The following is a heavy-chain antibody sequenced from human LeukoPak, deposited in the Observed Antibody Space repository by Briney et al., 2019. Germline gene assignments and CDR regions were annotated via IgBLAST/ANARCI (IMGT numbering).Heavy chain of an antibody. V-gene: IGHV4-30-4*07. CDR2: FYYSGST. J-gene: IGHJ5*02. Sequence: SETLSLTCAVSGGSISRGGYSWRWLRQPPGKGLEWIGYFYYSGSTYYNPSLKSRATISVDTSKNQLSLKLSSVTAADPAVYYCARESNYHGSGTGWFDPWGQGTLVTVSS. CDR3: ARESNYHGSGTGWFDP. D-gene: IGHD3-10*01. CDR1: GGSISRGGYS.